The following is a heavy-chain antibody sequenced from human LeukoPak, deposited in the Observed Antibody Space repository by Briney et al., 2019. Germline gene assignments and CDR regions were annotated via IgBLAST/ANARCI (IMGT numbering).Heavy chain of an antibody. V-gene: IGHV3-48*02. CDR2: ISRTGNIV. J-gene: IGHJ4*02. CDR1: GFNFSNYS. Sequence: GGSLRLSCVATGFNFSNYSMHWVRQAPGKGLEWVSYISRTGNIVYYADSVKGRFTISRDNAKDSLFLQMDSLRDEDTAVYYCANLTHWGQGILVTVSS. CDR3: ANLTH. D-gene: IGHD2-21*02.